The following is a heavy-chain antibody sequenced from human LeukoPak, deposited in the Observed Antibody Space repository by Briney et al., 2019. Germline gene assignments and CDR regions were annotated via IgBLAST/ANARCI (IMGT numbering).Heavy chain of an antibody. Sequence: GESLKISCKGSGYTFTGYWIGWVRQMPGRGLEWVGIIHPGVSDTPKSPSFQGQVVISVDRSISIAYLQWNSLKASETAMYYCAASPPHCGADCPFDYWGQGTLVTVSS. CDR1: GYTFTGYW. CDR3: AASPPHCGADCPFDY. J-gene: IGHJ4*02. CDR2: IHPGVSDT. V-gene: IGHV5-51*01. D-gene: IGHD2-21*02.